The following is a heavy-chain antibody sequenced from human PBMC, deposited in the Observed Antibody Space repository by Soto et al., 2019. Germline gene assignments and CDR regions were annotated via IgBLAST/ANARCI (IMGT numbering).Heavy chain of an antibody. J-gene: IGHJ3*02. D-gene: IGHD2-15*01. CDR3: ARPLSPGGGYDAFDI. CDR1: GYSFTSYC. CDR2: IYPGDSDT. V-gene: IGHV5-51*03. Sequence: EVQLVQSGAEVKKPGESLKISCKGSGYSFTSYCIGWVRQMPGKGLECMGIIYPGDSDTRYSPSFQGQVNISADKSISTAYLQWSSLKASDTAMYYCARPLSPGGGYDAFDIWGQGTMVTVSS.